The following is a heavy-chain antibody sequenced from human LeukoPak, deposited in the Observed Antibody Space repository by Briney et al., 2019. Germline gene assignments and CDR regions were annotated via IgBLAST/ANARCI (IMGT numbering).Heavy chain of an antibody. V-gene: IGHV4-34*01. Sequence: SETLSLTCAVYGGSFSGYYWSWIRQPPGKGLEWIGEINHSGSTNYNPSLKSRVTISVDTSKNQFSLKLSSVTAADTAVYYCARKVAAAGNPYFDYWGQGSLVTVSS. CDR3: ARKVAAAGNPYFDY. CDR1: GGSFSGYY. CDR2: INHSGST. J-gene: IGHJ4*02. D-gene: IGHD6-13*01.